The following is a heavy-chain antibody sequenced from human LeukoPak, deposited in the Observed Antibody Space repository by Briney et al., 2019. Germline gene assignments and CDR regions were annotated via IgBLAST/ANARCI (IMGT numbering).Heavy chain of an antibody. J-gene: IGHJ4*02. D-gene: IGHD3-22*01. V-gene: IGHV1-69*05. CDR1: GGTFSSYA. Sequence: SVKVSCKASGGTFSSYAISWVRQAPGQGLGWMGRIIPIFGTANYAQKFQGRVTITTDESTSTAYMELSSLRSEDTAVYYCATYNYYDSSGYYYVDYWGQGTLVTVSS. CDR3: ATYNYYDSSGYYYVDY. CDR2: IIPIFGTA.